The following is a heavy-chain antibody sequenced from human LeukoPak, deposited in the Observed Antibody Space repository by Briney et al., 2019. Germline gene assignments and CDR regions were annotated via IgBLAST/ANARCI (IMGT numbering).Heavy chain of an antibody. CDR1: GGSFSGYY. Sequence: SETLSLTCAVYGGSFSGYYWSWIRRPPGKGLEWIGEINHSGSTNYNPSLKSRVTISVDTSKNQFSLKLSSVTAADTAVYYCARLPSIAAAWGRIGPRYNWFDPWGQGTLVTVSS. D-gene: IGHD6-13*01. V-gene: IGHV4-34*01. CDR3: ARLPSIAAAWGRIGPRYNWFDP. CDR2: INHSGST. J-gene: IGHJ5*02.